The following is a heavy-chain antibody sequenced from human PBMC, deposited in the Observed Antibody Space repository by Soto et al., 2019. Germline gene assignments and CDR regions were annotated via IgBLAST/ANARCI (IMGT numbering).Heavy chain of an antibody. Sequence: SETLSLTCTVSGGSISSYYWTWIRQPPGKGLEWIGYIYSSGSTNYNPSLESRVTISVDTSKNQFSLKLNSVTAADTAVYYCARLNAGGNYYYLMDVWGQGTTVTVSS. CDR3: ARLNAGGNYYYLMDV. CDR1: GGSISSYY. J-gene: IGHJ6*02. V-gene: IGHV4-59*01. D-gene: IGHD2-8*01. CDR2: IYSSGST.